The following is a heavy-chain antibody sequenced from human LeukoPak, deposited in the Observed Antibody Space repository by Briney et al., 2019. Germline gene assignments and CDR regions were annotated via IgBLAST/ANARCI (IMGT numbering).Heavy chain of an antibody. D-gene: IGHD2-8*01. J-gene: IGHJ6*03. CDR1: GFTFSSYE. CDR3: AKDRCSNGVGCYYYYMDV. Sequence: GGSLRLSCAASGFTFSSYEMNWVRQAPGKGLEWVSYISSSGSTIYYADFVKGRFSISRDSSKNILYLQMNSLRAEDTAVYYCAKDRCSNGVGCYYYYMDVWGKGTTVTISS. CDR2: ISSSGSTI. V-gene: IGHV3-48*03.